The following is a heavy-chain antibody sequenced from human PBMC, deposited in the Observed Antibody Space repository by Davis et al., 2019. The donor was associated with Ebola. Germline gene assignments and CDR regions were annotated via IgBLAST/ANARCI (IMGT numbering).Heavy chain of an antibody. V-gene: IGHV3-30-3*01. CDR3: SRGGLGGGYSYGSYYYYGMDV. CDR2: ISYDGSNK. CDR1: GFTFSSYA. J-gene: IGHJ6*02. Sequence: GGSLRLSCAASGFTFSSYAMHWVRQAPGKGLEWVAVISYDGSNKYYADSVKGRFTISRDNSKNTLYLQMNSLRAEDTAVYYCSRGGLGGGYSYGSYYYYGMDVWGQGTTVTVSS. D-gene: IGHD5-18*01.